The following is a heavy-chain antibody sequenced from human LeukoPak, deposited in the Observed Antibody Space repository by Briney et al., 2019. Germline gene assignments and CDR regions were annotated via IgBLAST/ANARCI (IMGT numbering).Heavy chain of an antibody. CDR2: IYPSGST. Sequence: SQTLSLTCTVSGDSISSSDSYCSCIRQPPGEGLEWVVLIYPSGSTYYNPALKSRVTISMDTSKNQFSLKLNSVTAADTAVYYCASCRAHWFCPWGQGMLVTVSS. CDR1: GDSISSSDSY. V-gene: IGHV4-30-4*01. CDR3: ASCRAHWFCP. J-gene: IGHJ5*02.